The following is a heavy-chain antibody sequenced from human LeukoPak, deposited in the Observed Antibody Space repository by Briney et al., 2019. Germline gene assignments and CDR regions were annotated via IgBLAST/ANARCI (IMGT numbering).Heavy chain of an antibody. D-gene: IGHD3-16*01. CDR2: VYYMGST. Sequence: SETLSLTCTVSGGSISTYYWSWIRQPPGKGLEWIGYVYYMGSTNYNPSLKSRVTISLDGSKTQFSLKLNSVTAADTAVYYCARNPDDDVMLPPALRYWYFDLWGRGTLVTVSS. CDR1: GGSISTYY. V-gene: IGHV4-59*01. J-gene: IGHJ2*01. CDR3: ARNPDDDVMLPPALRYWYFDL.